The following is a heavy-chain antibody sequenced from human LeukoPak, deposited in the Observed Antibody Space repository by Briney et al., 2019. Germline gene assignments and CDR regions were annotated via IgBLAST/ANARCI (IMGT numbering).Heavy chain of an antibody. CDR1: GYIFNKYW. D-gene: IGHD2-2*02. Sequence: GESLKISCKGSGYIFNKYWIAWVRQMPGKGLEWMGIIYPGDSDTRYSPSFKGQVTISADKSISTAYLQWSSLKASDTAMYYCARRGNCSSTSCYKWFDPWGQGTLVTVSS. CDR3: ARRGNCSSTSCYKWFDP. J-gene: IGHJ5*02. CDR2: IYPGDSDT. V-gene: IGHV5-51*01.